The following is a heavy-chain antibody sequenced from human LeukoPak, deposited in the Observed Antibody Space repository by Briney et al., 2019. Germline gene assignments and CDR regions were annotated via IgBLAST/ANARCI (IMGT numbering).Heavy chain of an antibody. J-gene: IGHJ6*03. CDR3: TRPRQRRYYMDV. D-gene: IGHD3-10*01. CDR1: GESSSGYS. CDR2: INHSGRT. V-gene: IGHV4-34*01. Sequence: PETLSLTCAVYGESSSGYSWTWVRQPPGKGLEWIGDINHSGRTTYKPSLKSRVIISVDTSKNLFSLNLTSVTAADTAVYYCTRPRQRRYYMDVWGKGTTVAVSS.